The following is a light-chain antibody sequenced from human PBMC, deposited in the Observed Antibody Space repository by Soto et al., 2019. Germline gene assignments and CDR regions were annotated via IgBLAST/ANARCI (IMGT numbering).Light chain of an antibody. CDR2: DTS. CDR3: HQYNNWPLT. CDR1: QNIRNN. V-gene: IGKV3-15*01. J-gene: IGKJ4*01. Sequence: EIVMTQSPSTLSVSPVESSTLSCMSSQNIRNNLAWYQQKPGQAPRLLFSDTSTRATTVPARFNGSGSGTEFSLAISNLQSEDFAVYYCHQYNNWPLTFGGGTKVDIK.